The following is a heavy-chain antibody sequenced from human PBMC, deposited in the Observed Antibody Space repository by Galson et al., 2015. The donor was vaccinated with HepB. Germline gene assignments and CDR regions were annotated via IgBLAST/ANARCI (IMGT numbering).Heavy chain of an antibody. Sequence: SLRLSCAASGFTFSSYGMHWVRQAPGKGLEWVAVISYDGSNKYYADSVKGRFTISRDNSKNTLYLQMNSLRAEDTAVYYCAKTPQLWPIWYWGQGTLVTVSS. J-gene: IGHJ4*02. CDR3: AKTPQLWPIWY. CDR2: ISYDGSNK. V-gene: IGHV3-30*18. CDR1: GFTFSSYG. D-gene: IGHD5-18*01.